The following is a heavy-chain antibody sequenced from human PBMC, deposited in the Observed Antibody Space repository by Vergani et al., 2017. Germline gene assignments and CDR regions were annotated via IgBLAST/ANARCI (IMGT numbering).Heavy chain of an antibody. J-gene: IGHJ6*02. D-gene: IGHD6-13*01. CDR3: ANKGGSLYYYVLHV. CDR1: GYTFGHFD. V-gene: IGHV3-30*02. Sequence: QEQLLQSGGGVVQPGGSLRLSCVGSGYTFGHFDMHWVRQAPGKGLAWVAFIRYDGSNTQYIDSVKGRFTISRDNSNDTLFLQMNGLRPEETGTYFCANKGGSLYYYVLHVWGQGTTVTVS. CDR2: IRYDGSNT.